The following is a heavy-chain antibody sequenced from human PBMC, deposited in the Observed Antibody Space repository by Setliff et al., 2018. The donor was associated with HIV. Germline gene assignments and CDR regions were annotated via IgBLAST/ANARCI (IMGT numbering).Heavy chain of an antibody. J-gene: IGHJ6*03. CDR2: INHDRTT. Sequence: PSETLSLTCAVYGGSFSGYYWSWIRQPPGKGLEWIGEINHDRTTNYNPSLKSRVTISVDTSKNQFSLTLNSVTAADTAVYYCARGSRQLTIFGVVFKTNYYFMDVWGKGTADTVSS. D-gene: IGHD3-3*01. CDR3: ARGSRQLTIFGVVFKTNYYFMDV. V-gene: IGHV4-34*01. CDR1: GGSFSGYY.